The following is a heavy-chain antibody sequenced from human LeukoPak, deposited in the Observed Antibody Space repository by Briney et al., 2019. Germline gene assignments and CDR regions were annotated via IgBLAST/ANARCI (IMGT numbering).Heavy chain of an antibody. Sequence: GESLKISCKGSGYSFTSYWIGWVRQMPGKGREWMGIIYPGDSDTRYSPSFQGQVTISADKSISTAYLQWSSLKASDTAMYYCARRSSGWYGSPPQRFYYMDVWGKGTTVTISS. V-gene: IGHV5-51*01. J-gene: IGHJ6*03. CDR1: GYSFTSYW. CDR2: IYPGDSDT. CDR3: ARRSSGWYGSPPQRFYYMDV. D-gene: IGHD6-19*01.